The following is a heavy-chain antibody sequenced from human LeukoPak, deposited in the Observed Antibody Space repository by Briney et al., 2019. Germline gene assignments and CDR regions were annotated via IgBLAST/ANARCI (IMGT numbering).Heavy chain of an antibody. CDR1: GYSFTNYW. CDR3: ARHERDGYNDYYYGMDV. Sequence: GESLQISCKGSGYSFTNYWIGWVRQMPGKGLEWMGIIYPDDSDTTYRPSFQGQVTISADKSISTAYLQWSSLKASDTAMYYCARHERDGYNDYYYGMDVWGQGTTVSVSS. CDR2: IYPDDSDT. D-gene: IGHD5-24*01. V-gene: IGHV5-51*01. J-gene: IGHJ6*02.